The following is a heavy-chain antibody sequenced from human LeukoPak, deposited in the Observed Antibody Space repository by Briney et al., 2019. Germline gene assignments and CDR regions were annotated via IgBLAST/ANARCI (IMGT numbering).Heavy chain of an antibody. V-gene: IGHV4-59*01. CDR1: SSPISGYY. D-gene: IGHD6-19*01. CDR2: VYDGGRS. J-gene: IGHJ4*02. CDR3: AREEDSSGPPGGAKFDY. Sequence: SETLSLTCTVSSSPISGYYWTWIRQPPGKGLEWIGYVYDGGRSDYNPSLGSRVTISVDTSKNQVFLNLRSVTAADTAVYYCAREEDSSGPPGGAKFDYWGQGTLVTVSS.